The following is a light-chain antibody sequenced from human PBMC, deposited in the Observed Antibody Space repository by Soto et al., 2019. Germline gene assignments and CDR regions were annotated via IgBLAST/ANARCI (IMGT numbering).Light chain of an antibody. Sequence: QSVLTQPPSASGTPGQRVTISCSGSSSNIGSETVNWYQQLPGTAPKLLIYSNNQRPSGVPDRFSGSKSGTSASLAISGLQSEDEADYHCAAWDDSLNGVVFGGGTKVTVL. V-gene: IGLV1-44*01. CDR3: AAWDDSLNGVV. J-gene: IGLJ2*01. CDR2: SNN. CDR1: SSNIGSET.